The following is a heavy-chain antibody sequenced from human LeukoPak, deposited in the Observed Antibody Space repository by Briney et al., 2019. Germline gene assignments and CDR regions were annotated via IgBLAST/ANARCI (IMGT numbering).Heavy chain of an antibody. V-gene: IGHV1-69*13. CDR1: GGTFSSYA. Sequence: GASVKVSCKASGGTFSSYAISWVRQAPGQGLEWMGGIIPIFGTANYAQKFQGRVTITADESTSTAYMELSSLRSEDTAVYYSARVTVVVTAILYYYYGMDVWGQGTTVTVSS. D-gene: IGHD2-21*02. CDR3: ARVTVVVTAILYYYYGMDV. J-gene: IGHJ6*02. CDR2: IIPIFGTA.